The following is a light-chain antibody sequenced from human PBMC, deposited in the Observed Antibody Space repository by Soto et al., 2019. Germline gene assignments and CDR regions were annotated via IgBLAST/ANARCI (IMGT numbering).Light chain of an antibody. CDR1: QSVSSN. J-gene: IGKJ2*01. V-gene: IGKV3-15*01. Sequence: EIVMTQSPATLSVSPGERATLSCRASQSVSSNLDWYQQKPGQAPRLLIYGASTRATGIPARFSGSGSGTEFTLTISSLQSEDLAVYYCQQYNDWPYTFGQGTKLVIK. CDR3: QQYNDWPYT. CDR2: GAS.